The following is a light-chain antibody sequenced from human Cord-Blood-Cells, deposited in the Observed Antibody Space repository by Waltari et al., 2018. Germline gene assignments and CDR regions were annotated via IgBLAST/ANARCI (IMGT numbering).Light chain of an antibody. CDR3: SSYTSSSNV. CDR2: YVS. Sequence: KAPKVMLYYVSNRPSGVSNRFPGSKSGNTASLTISGLHAEDEADYYCSSYTSSSNVFGTRTKVTVL. J-gene: IGLJ1*01. V-gene: IGLV2-14*01.